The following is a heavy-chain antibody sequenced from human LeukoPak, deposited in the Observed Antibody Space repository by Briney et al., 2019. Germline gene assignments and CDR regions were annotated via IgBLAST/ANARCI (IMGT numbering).Heavy chain of an antibody. Sequence: SVKVSCKASGGTFSSYAISWVRQAPGQGLEWMGRIIPIFGTANYAQKFQGRVTTTTDESTSTAYMELSSLRSEDTAVYYCARDTSSSFYWFDPWGQGTLVTVSS. V-gene: IGHV1-69*05. CDR1: GGTFSSYA. CDR2: IIPIFGTA. D-gene: IGHD6-6*01. J-gene: IGHJ5*02. CDR3: ARDTSSSFYWFDP.